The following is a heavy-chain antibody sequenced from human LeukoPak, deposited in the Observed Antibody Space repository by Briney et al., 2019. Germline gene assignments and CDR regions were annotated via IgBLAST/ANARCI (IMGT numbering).Heavy chain of an antibody. D-gene: IGHD3-3*01. Sequence: SETLSLTCTVSGGSIRSSYYYWGWIRHPPGKGLEWIGSIYDSGSTYYNPSLKSRVTISVDTSKNQFSLKLNSVTAADTAVYYCARGPPSGDFWSGYPTYFDYWGQGTLVTVSS. CDR2: IYDSGST. V-gene: IGHV4-39*01. CDR1: GGSIRSSYYY. CDR3: ARGPPSGDFWSGYPTYFDY. J-gene: IGHJ4*02.